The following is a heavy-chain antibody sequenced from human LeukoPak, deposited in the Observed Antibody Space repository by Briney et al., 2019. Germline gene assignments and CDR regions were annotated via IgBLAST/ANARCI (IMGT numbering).Heavy chain of an antibody. CDR3: ARDRVDIVASPFDY. CDR1: GFTFSDYY. V-gene: IGHV3-11*04. D-gene: IGHD5-12*01. J-gene: IGHJ4*02. CDR2: ISSSGSTI. Sequence: GGSLSLSWAPSGFTFSDYYMSWIRQAPGKGLEWVSYISSSGSTIYYADSVKGRFTISRDNAKNSLYLQMNSLRAEDTAVYYYARDRVDIVASPFDYWGQGTLVTVSS.